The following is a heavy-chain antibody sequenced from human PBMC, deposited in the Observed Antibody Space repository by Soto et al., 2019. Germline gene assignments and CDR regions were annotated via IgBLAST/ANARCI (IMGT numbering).Heavy chain of an antibody. Sequence: PGGSLRLSCAASGFTFSSYSMNWVRQAPGKGLEWVSYISSSSSTIYYADSVKGRFTISRDNSKNTLYLQMNSLKAEDTAVYYCSITAGSYYLDYWGQGTLVTVSS. CDR2: ISSSSSTI. CDR3: SITAGSYYLDY. V-gene: IGHV3-48*01. D-gene: IGHD3-10*01. CDR1: GFTFSSYS. J-gene: IGHJ4*02.